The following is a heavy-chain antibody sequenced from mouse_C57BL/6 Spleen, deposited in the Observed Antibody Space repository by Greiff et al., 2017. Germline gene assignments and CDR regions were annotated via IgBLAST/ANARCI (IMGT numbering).Heavy chain of an antibody. J-gene: IGHJ1*03. Sequence: QVQLQQSGPELVKPGASVKISCKASGYAFSSSWMNWVKQRPGKGLEWIGRIYPGDGDTKYNGKVKGKATLTADKSSSTAYMQLSGLTSAGSAVYFCAREGAYYSGSSHADFDVWCTVTTVPVSS. CDR2: IYPGDGDT. V-gene: IGHV1-82*01. D-gene: IGHD1-1*01. CDR1: GYAFSSSW. CDR3: AREGAYYSGSSHADFDV.